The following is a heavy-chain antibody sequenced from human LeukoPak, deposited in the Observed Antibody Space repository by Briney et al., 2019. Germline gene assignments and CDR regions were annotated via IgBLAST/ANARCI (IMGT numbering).Heavy chain of an antibody. D-gene: IGHD3-22*01. J-gene: IGHJ4*02. V-gene: IGHV3-21*01. CDR3: ASSGVSYYYDNSGYFGM. CDR1: GFNFKTHT. Sequence: GGSLRLSCSASGFNFKTHTMNWVRQAPGKGLEWVSSIDATSSYIYYADSVKGRFTISRDNSKNSLYLQMNSLRADDAAEYFCASSGVSYYYDNSGYFGMWGQRTQVTVSS. CDR2: IDATSSYI.